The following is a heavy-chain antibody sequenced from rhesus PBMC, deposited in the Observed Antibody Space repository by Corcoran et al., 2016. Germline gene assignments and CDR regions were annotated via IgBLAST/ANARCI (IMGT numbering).Heavy chain of an antibody. J-gene: IGHJ4*01. CDR2: IPPRSGRT. D-gene: IGHD7-45*01. CDR3: ATQGLTDFDY. Sequence: QLQLQESGPGLVKPSETLSLTCAVSGASISSKYWSWVRQPPGRGMEWIGRIPPRSGRTGYNPSLKSRVTISSDTSKNQFSLTLNSVTAADTAVYYWATQGLTDFDYWGQGLLVTVSS. V-gene: IGHV4-173*01. CDR1: GASISSKY.